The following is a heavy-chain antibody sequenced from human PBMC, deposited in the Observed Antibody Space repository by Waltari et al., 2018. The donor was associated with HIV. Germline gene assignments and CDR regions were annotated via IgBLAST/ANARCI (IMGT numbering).Heavy chain of an antibody. CDR3: ARGLNWNYGFF. D-gene: IGHD1-7*01. V-gene: IGHV3-7*01. CDR2: ISQDGSAT. CDR1: GFIFSNFW. J-gene: IGHJ4*02. Sequence: EVQLVESGGGLVQPGGSLRLSCTTSGFIFSNFWMSWVRQAPGKGLEWVANISQDGSATYSVGSVKRRFTVSRDNAKTSLYLQMNSLRAEDTAVYYCARGLNWNYGFFWGQGSLVTVSS.